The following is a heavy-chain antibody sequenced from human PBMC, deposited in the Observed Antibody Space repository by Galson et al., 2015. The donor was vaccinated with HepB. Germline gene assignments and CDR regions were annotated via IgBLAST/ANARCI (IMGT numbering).Heavy chain of an antibody. CDR2: IWYDGSNK. D-gene: IGHD3-16*02. CDR3: ARDAHYDYIWGSYRPRGAFDI. Sequence: SLRLSCAAYGFTFSSYGMHWVRQAPGKGLEWVAVIWYDGSNKYYADSVKGRFTISRDNSKNTLYLQMNSLRAEDTAVYYCARDAHYDYIWGSYRPRGAFDIWGQGTMVTVSS. CDR1: GFTFSSYG. J-gene: IGHJ3*02. V-gene: IGHV3-33*01.